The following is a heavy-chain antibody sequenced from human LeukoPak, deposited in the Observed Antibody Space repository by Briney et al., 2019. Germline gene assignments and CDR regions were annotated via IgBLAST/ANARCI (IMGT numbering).Heavy chain of an antibody. CDR1: GFTFSSYG. CDR3: AKDWGEYFDYVWGSFTSFDS. CDR2: ISGSGHRT. Sequence: GGSLRLSCAASGFTFSSYGVSWVRQAPGKGLEWVSGISGSGHRTYYAESVKGRFTISRDNSKSTLYLQMNSLRAEDTAVYYCAKDWGEYFDYVWGSFTSFDSWGQGTLVTVSS. D-gene: IGHD3-16*01. J-gene: IGHJ4*02. V-gene: IGHV3-23*01.